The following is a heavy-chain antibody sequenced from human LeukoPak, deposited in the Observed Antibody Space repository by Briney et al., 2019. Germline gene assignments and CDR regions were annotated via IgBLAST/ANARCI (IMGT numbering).Heavy chain of an antibody. CDR2: ISSSSSYI. CDR3: ARGLLAGDAFDI. J-gene: IGHJ3*02. V-gene: IGHV3-21*01. D-gene: IGHD7-27*01. CDR1: GFTFSSYS. Sequence: GGSLRLSCAASGFTFSSYSMNWVRQAPGKGLEWVSSISSSSSYIYYADSVKGRFTISRDNAKNSLYLQMNSLRAEDTAVYYCARGLLAGDAFDIWGQGTMVTVSS.